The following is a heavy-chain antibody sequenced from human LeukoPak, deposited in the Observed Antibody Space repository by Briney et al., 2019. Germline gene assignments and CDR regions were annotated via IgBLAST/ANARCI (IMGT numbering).Heavy chain of an antibody. Sequence: GASVKVSCKASGYTFTDYYIHWVRQAPGQGLEWMGWINPNSGGTNYAHNFKGRVTMTRDTSIITAYLEMSRLKSDDTAVYYCARHPGDPGLGDDYWGQGPLVTVSS. V-gene: IGHV1-2*07. CDR2: INPNSGGT. J-gene: IGHJ4*02. CDR1: GYTFTDYY. D-gene: IGHD3-16*01. CDR3: ARHPGDPGLGDDY.